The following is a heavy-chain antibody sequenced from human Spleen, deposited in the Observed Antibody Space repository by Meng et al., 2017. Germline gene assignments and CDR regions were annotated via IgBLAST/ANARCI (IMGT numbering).Heavy chain of an antibody. D-gene: IGHD4-11*01. CDR2: INHSGST. V-gene: IGHV4-34*01. Sequence: VPPQQWGAGLLKPSETLSLTGVVSGGSFSDYYWSWIRQPPGKGLEWIGEINHSGSTNYNPSLESRATISVDTSQNNLSLKLSSVTAADSAVYYCARGPTTMAHDFDYWGQGTLVTVSS. J-gene: IGHJ4*02. CDR3: ARGPTTMAHDFDY. CDR1: GGSFSDYY.